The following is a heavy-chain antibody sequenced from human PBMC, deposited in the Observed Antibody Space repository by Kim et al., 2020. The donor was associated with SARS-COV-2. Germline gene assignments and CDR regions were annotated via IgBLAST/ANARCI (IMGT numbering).Heavy chain of an antibody. D-gene: IGHD3-10*01. CDR1: GGSISSGGYS. CDR2: IYYSGST. Sequence: SETLSLTCAVSGGSISSGGYSWSWIRQPPGKGLEWIGYIYYSGSTYYNPSLKSRVTISVDRSKNQFSLKLSSVTAADTAVYYCAREISLGSGSYYSIWGQGTLVTVSS. CDR3: AREISLGSGSYYSI. V-gene: IGHV4-30-2*01. J-gene: IGHJ4*02.